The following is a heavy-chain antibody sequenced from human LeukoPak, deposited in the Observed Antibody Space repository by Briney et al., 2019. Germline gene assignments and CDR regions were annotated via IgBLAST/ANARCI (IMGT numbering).Heavy chain of an antibody. CDR2: IYYSGST. V-gene: IGHV4-59*01. D-gene: IGHD2-8*01. J-gene: IGHJ6*02. Sequence: SETLSLTCTVSGGSISSYYWSWIRQPPGKGLEWIGYIYYSGSTNYNPSLESRVTISVDTSKNQFSLKLSSVTAADTAVYYCARAVGEWDYYYYGMDVWGHGTTVTVSS. CDR1: GGSISSYY. CDR3: ARAVGEWDYYYYGMDV.